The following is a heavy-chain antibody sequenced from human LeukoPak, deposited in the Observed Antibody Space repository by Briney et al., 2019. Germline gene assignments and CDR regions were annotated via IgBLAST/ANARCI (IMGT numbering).Heavy chain of an antibody. CDR2: ISASGGRT. J-gene: IGHJ6*02. V-gene: IGHV3-23*01. Sequence: SGGSLRLSCAASGFTFSSYAMSWVRQAPGKGLEWVSVISASGGRTDYADSVKGRSTISRDNSKNTLYLQMNSLRAEDTAVYYCAKVKDYYYYYGMDVWGQGTTVTASS. CDR1: GFTFSSYA. CDR3: AKVKDYYYYYGMDV.